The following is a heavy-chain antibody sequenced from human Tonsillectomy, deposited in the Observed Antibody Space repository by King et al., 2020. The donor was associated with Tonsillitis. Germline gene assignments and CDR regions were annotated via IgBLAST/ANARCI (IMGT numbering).Heavy chain of an antibody. V-gene: IGHV3-9*01. CDR2: ISWNSGGI. D-gene: IGHD6-19*01. CDR3: AKSSNSGWSTPPFDY. Sequence: VQLVESGGGLVQPGRSLRLACAASGFNFDDYAMHWVRQAPGKGLEWVSGISWNSGGIGYADSVKGRFTISRDNAKNSLFLQVNSLRAEDTALYYCAKSSNSGWSTPPFDYWGQGTLITVSS. CDR1: GFNFDDYA. J-gene: IGHJ4*02.